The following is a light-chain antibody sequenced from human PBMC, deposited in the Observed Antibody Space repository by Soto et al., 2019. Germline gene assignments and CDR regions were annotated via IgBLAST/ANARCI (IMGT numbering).Light chain of an antibody. V-gene: IGKV3-11*01. CDR3: QHRSNWPLT. CDR2: AAS. CDR1: QSVSSY. Sequence: EIVLTQSPATLSLSPGERATLSCRASQSVSSYLAWYQQKPGQAPSLLIYAASNRATGIPARFSGSGSGTDFTLTISSLEPEDFAVYYCQHRSNWPLTFGGGSKVEIK. J-gene: IGKJ4*01.